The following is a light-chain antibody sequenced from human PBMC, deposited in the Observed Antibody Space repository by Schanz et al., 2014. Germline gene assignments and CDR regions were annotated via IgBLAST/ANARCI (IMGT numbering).Light chain of an antibody. Sequence: QSALTQPPSASGSPGQSVTISCTGTSSDIGGYNYISWYQQHPGKAPKLMIYDVSNRPSGVSNRFSGSKSGSSASLTISGLQTEDEADYYCSSYTSSSTLVFGGGTKLTVL. CDR2: DVS. J-gene: IGLJ3*02. CDR1: SSDIGGYNY. V-gene: IGLV2-14*03. CDR3: SSYTSSSTLV.